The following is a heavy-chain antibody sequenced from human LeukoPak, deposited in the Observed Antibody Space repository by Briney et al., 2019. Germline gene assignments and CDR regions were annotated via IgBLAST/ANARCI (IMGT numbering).Heavy chain of an antibody. J-gene: IGHJ3*02. Sequence: PGGSLRLSCAASGFTFSSYSMNWVRQAPGKGPEWVSSISSSSSYIYYADSVKGRFTISRDNAKNSLYLQMNSLRAEDTAVYYCAGLSYYYGSGSYPRGIWGQGTMVTVSS. V-gene: IGHV3-21*01. CDR1: GFTFSSYS. CDR3: AGLSYYYGSGSYPRGI. CDR2: ISSSSSYI. D-gene: IGHD3-10*01.